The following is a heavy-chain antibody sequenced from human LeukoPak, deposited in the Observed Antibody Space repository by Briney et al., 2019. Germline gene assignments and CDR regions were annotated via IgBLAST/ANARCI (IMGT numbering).Heavy chain of an antibody. CDR2: INPSGGST. V-gene: IGHV1-46*01. Sequence: ASVRVSCKASGYSFTNYYMHWVRQAPGQGLEWMTMINPSGGSTTYAQNFQDRATVTRDMSTSTVYMELSSLTSEDTAVYYCARTRGYYFDYWGQGTLVTVSS. CDR3: ARTRGYYFDY. CDR1: GYSFTNYY. J-gene: IGHJ4*02.